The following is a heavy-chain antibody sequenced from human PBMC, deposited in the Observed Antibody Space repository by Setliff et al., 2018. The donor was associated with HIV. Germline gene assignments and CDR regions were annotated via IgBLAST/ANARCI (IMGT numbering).Heavy chain of an antibody. Sequence: ASVKVSCKASGYTFIGDYMHWVRQAPGQGLEWMGWINPNSGGTNFAQKFQGRVTMTRDTSISTAYMELSRLRSDDTAVYYCARGGLATGAFDIWGQGTMVTVSS. CDR3: ARGGLATGAFDI. CDR2: INPNSGGT. V-gene: IGHV1-2*02. J-gene: IGHJ3*02. CDR1: GYTFIGDY. D-gene: IGHD5-12*01.